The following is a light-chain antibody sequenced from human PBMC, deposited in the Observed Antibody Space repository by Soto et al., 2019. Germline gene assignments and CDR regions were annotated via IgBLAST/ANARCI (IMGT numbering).Light chain of an antibody. CDR1: SSDVGGYNY. J-gene: IGLJ1*01. CDR3: NSYAGSNVYV. V-gene: IGLV2-8*01. CDR2: EVS. Sequence: QSVLTQPPSASGSPGQSVTISCTGTSSDVGGYNYVSWYQQHPGKAPKLMIYEVSKRPSGVPDRFSGSKSGNTASLTVSGLQAEDEADYYCNSYAGSNVYVFGTGTTFTVL.